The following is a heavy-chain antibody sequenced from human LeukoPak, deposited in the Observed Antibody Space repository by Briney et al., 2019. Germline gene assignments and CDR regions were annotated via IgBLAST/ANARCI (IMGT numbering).Heavy chain of an antibody. Sequence: ASGTLSLTCTVSGGSISSYYWSWIRQPAGKGLEWMGYIYYSGSTNYNPSLKRRVTISVDTSKNQFSLKLSSVTAADTAVYYCASLYYYDSSGYLSAFDIWGQGTMVTVSS. CDR1: GGSISSYY. CDR3: ASLYYYDSSGYLSAFDI. J-gene: IGHJ3*02. D-gene: IGHD3-22*01. CDR2: IYYSGST. V-gene: IGHV4-59*01.